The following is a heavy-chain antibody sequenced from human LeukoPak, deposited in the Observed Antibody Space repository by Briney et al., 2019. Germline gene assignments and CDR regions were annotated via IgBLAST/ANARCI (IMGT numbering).Heavy chain of an antibody. J-gene: IGHJ5*01. CDR2: IYSGGKT. CDR1: GFTVSSNY. CDR3: AKGLEGSNWSGDWFDS. Sequence: GGSLRLSCAASGFTVSSNYMSWVRQAPGKGLEWVSVIYSGGKTYYADSVKGRFTLSRDNSKNRMYLQMNSLRTEDTAVYYCAKGLEGSNWSGDWFDSWGPGTLVSVSS. V-gene: IGHV3-53*05. D-gene: IGHD6-13*01.